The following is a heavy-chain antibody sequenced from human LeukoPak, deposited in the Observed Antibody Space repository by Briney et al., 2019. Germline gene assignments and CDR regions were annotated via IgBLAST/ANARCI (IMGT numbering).Heavy chain of an antibody. Sequence: PSETLSLTCTVSGGSISSSSYYWGWIRQPPGKGLEWIGSIYYSGSTYYNPSLKSRVTISVDTSKNQFSLKLSSVTAADTAVYYCARDPGSDYYDSSGSNRDDAFDIWGQGTMVTVSS. CDR1: GGSISSSSYY. D-gene: IGHD3-22*01. J-gene: IGHJ3*02. V-gene: IGHV4-39*07. CDR2: IYYSGST. CDR3: ARDPGSDYYDSSGSNRDDAFDI.